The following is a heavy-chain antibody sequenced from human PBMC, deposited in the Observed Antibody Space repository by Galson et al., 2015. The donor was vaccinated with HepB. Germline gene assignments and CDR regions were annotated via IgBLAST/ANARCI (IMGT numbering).Heavy chain of an antibody. Sequence: SVKVSCKASGGTFSSYAISWVRQAPGQGLEWMGGIIPIFGTANYAQKFQGRVTITADESTSTAYMELSSLRSEDTAVYYCAKVVPAAKGWFDPWGQGTLVTVSS. J-gene: IGHJ5*02. CDR2: IIPIFGTA. V-gene: IGHV1-69*13. D-gene: IGHD2-2*01. CDR3: AKVVPAAKGWFDP. CDR1: GGTFSSYA.